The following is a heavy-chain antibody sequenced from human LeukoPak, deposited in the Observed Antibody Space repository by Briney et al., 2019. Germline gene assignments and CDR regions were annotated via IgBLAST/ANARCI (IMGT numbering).Heavy chain of an antibody. J-gene: IGHJ4*02. Sequence: ASVKVSCKASGYSFTDYYVHWLRQAPGQGPEWMGWINPSSGGTTFAQSFHDRVTLTRDTSITTAYMELNSLRSDDTAFYYCARDYSSGWYAFDYWGQGTLVTVSS. CDR3: ARDYSSGWYAFDY. V-gene: IGHV1-2*02. CDR2: INPSSGGT. CDR1: GYSFTDYY. D-gene: IGHD6-19*01.